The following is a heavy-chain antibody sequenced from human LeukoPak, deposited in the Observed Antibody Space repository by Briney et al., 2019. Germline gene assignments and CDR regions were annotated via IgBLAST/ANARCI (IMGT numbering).Heavy chain of an antibody. CDR1: GFTFSAYG. Sequence: PGGSLRISCSASGFTFSAYGVHWVRQAPGKGLEWVAFIRYDGKITKYADSVKGRFTISRDNSKNTLYLQMNSLTTEDTSLYYCARNRAAAGDWLDPWGQGTLEIVSS. CDR2: IRYDGKIT. V-gene: IGHV3-30*02. D-gene: IGHD6-13*01. CDR3: ARNRAAAGDWLDP. J-gene: IGHJ5*02.